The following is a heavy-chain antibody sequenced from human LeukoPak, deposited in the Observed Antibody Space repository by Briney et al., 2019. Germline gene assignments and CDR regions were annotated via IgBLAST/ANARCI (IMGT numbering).Heavy chain of an antibody. V-gene: IGHV4-39*01. CDR2: IYFSGST. CDR1: GGSISSCSYY. Sequence: PSETLSLTCTVSGGSISSCSYYCGWIPQPPGKGLELIGSIYFSGSTAYSPSLKSRVNISVDTSKNQFSLKLSSVTAADTAVYFCASRPTTWGFFDSWGQGTLVTVSS. D-gene: IGHD4-17*01. CDR3: ASRPTTWGFFDS. J-gene: IGHJ4*02.